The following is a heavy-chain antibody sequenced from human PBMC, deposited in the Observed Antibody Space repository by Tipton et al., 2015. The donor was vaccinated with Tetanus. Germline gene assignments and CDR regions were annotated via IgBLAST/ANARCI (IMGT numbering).Heavy chain of an antibody. CDR1: GFIFSSYG. Sequence: SLRLSCAASGFIFSSYGIHWVRQAPGKGLEWLAVSWYDGTDKYYADSVKGRFTISRDNSKNTLYLQMNSRRAEDTALYYCAREADCRGGSCFSGDFDTWGQGTQVTVSS. CDR2: SWYDGTDK. V-gene: IGHV3-33*01. D-gene: IGHD2-15*01. J-gene: IGHJ4*02. CDR3: AREADCRGGSCFSGDFDT.